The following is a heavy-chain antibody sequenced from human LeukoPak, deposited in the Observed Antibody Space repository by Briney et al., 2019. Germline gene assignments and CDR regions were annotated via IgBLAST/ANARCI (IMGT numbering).Heavy chain of an antibody. Sequence: ASVKVSCKASGYTFTSYGISWVRQAPGQGLEWMGWISAYNGNTNYAQKLQGRVTMTTDTSTSTAYMELRSLRSDDTAVYYCARKVVVVPAPNYYYMDVWGKGTTVTVSS. CDR1: GYTFTSYG. CDR3: ARKVVVVPAPNYYYMDV. CDR2: ISAYNGNT. V-gene: IGHV1-18*01. J-gene: IGHJ6*03. D-gene: IGHD2-2*01.